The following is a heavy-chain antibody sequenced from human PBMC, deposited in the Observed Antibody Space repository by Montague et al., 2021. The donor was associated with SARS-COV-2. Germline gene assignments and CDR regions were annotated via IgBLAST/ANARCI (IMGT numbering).Heavy chain of an antibody. CDR3: ARLGDGVVPSPILGVGPYYSYYYMDV. V-gene: IGHV4-34*01. J-gene: IGHJ6*03. D-gene: IGHD3-10*01. Sequence: LSLACAVHGGSFSTYSWNWIRQPPGKGLEWIGEIHHGGSTNYNPSLKSRVTISAGTSKNQFSLKLTSVAAADTAVYYCARLGDGVVPSPILGVGPYYSYYYMDVWGKGTTVTVSS. CDR2: IHHGGST. CDR1: GGSFSTYS.